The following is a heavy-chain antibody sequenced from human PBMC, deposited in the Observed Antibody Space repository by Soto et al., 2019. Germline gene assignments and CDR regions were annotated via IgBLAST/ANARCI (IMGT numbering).Heavy chain of an antibody. V-gene: IGHV3-NL1*01. Sequence: PGGSMRLSCVVPGSIFIGYGMHWVRQAPGKGLEWVAVIYSGGSTYYADSVKGRFTISRDNSKNTLYLQMNSLRAEDTAVYYCARRDAPPYYYYYMDVWGKGTTVTVSS. CDR3: ARRDAPPYYYYYMDV. CDR2: IYSGGST. CDR1: GSIFIGYG. J-gene: IGHJ6*03.